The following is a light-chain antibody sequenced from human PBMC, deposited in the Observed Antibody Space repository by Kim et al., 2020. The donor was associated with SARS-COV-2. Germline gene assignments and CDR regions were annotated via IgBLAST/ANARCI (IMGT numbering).Light chain of an antibody. CDR2: DAS. CDR3: QQRSNWPLT. V-gene: IGKV3-11*01. J-gene: IGKJ4*01. CDR1: QSVSSY. Sequence: SLSPGERATLSCRASQSVSSYLAWYQQKPGQAPRVLIYDASNRATGIPARFSGSGSGTDFSLTISSLEPEDFAVYYCQQRSNWPLTFGGGTKLEIK.